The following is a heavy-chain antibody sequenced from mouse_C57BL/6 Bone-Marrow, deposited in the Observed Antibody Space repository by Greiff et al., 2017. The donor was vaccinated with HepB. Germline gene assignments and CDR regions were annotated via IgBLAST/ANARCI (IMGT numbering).Heavy chain of an antibody. D-gene: IGHD2-4*01. CDR2: IYPGNSDT. Sequence: EVQLQQSGTVLARPGASVKMSCKTSGYTFTSYWMHWVKQRPGQGLEWIGAIYPGNSDTSYNQKFKGKAKLTAVTSASTAYMELSSLTNEDSAVYYCTREAVYYDYDEFFDYWGQGTTLTVSS. V-gene: IGHV1-5*01. CDR3: TREAVYYDYDEFFDY. J-gene: IGHJ2*01. CDR1: GYTFTSYW.